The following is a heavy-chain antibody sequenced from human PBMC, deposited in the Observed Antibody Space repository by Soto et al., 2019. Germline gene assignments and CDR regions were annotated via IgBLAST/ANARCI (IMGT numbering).Heavy chain of an antibody. J-gene: IGHJ2*01. Sequence: PGGSLRLSCAASGFMFSNYWMSWVRQAPGKGLEWVAIIKQDGSDKYYVDTVKGRFTISRDNAKNSLYLQMNSLRIEDAAVYYCAKGGLRFLTYWYFDLWGRGTLVTVSS. V-gene: IGHV3-7*01. D-gene: IGHD4-17*01. CDR3: AKGGLRFLTYWYFDL. CDR1: GFMFSNYW. CDR2: IKQDGSDK.